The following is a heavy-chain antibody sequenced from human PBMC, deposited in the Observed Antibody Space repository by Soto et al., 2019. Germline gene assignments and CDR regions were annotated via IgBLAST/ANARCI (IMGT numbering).Heavy chain of an antibody. CDR1: GFTFSSYA. J-gene: IGHJ6*02. CDR3: AKSVGEYYYGSGSPMPRGTYYYYGMDV. V-gene: IGHV3-23*01. CDR2: ISGSGGST. Sequence: EVQLLESGGGLVQPGGSLRLSCAASGFTFSSYAMSWVRQAPGKGLEWVSAISGSGGSTYYADSVKGRFTITRDNSKNTLYLQMNGLRAEDTAVYYCAKSVGEYYYGSGSPMPRGTYYYYGMDVWGQGTTVTVSS. D-gene: IGHD3-10*01.